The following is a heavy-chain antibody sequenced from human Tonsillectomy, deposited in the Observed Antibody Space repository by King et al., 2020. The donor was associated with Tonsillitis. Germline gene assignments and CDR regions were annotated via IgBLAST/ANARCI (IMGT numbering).Heavy chain of an antibody. CDR1: GFTFGSFG. D-gene: IGHD2-2*01. CDR3: VRDSSQFNWYFGL. J-gene: IGHJ2*01. Sequence: QLVQSGGGVVQPGRSLRLSCGASGFTFGSFGMHWVRQAPGKGLEWVAVISDDGSNSRYAASLKGRFTISRDNSRNTVSLQMNNLRPEDAGVCYCVRDSSQFNWYFGLWGRGTLVTVTS. CDR2: ISDDGSNS. V-gene: IGHV3-30*03.